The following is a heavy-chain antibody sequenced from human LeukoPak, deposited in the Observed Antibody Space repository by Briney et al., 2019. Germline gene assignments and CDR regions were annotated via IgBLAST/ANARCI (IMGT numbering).Heavy chain of an antibody. Sequence: SVTVSCMSSGGTFSSYAISWVRQAPGQGLEWMGGIITIFGTANYAQKFQGRVTITADKTTSTAYMELSSLRTEDMAVYYCATVGGGKIREERLNDAFDIWGQGTMVTVSS. V-gene: IGHV1-69*06. CDR1: GGTFSSYA. J-gene: IGHJ3*02. D-gene: IGHD5-12*01. CDR3: ATVGGGKIREERLNDAFDI. CDR2: IITIFGTA.